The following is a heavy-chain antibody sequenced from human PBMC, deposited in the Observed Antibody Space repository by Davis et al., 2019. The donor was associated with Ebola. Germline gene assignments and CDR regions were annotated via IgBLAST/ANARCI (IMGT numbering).Heavy chain of an antibody. D-gene: IGHD4-17*01. J-gene: IGHJ3*02. CDR3: AREGMTTVTPWVRSAAFDI. V-gene: IGHV4-61*09. CDR2: IYTSGST. Sequence: PSETLSLTCTVSGGSISSGSYYWSWIRQPAGKGLEWIGHIYTSGSTNYNPSLKSRVTISVDTSKNQFSLKLSSVTAADTAVYYCAREGMTTVTPWVRSAAFDIWGQGTMATVSS. CDR1: GGSISSGSYY.